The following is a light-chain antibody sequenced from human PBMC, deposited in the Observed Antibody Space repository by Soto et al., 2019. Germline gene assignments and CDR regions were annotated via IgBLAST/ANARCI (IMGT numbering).Light chain of an antibody. CDR1: SSDIGGYKY. Sequence: QSLLTQPASVSGSPGQSITITCTGTSSDIGGYKYVSWYQQHPGKAPKLMIYDVSNRPSGVSNRFSGSKSGNTASLIISGLHTEDEADYYCSSYTSSSTLVFGTGTKLTVL. CDR3: SSYTSSSTLV. CDR2: DVS. J-gene: IGLJ1*01. V-gene: IGLV2-14*01.